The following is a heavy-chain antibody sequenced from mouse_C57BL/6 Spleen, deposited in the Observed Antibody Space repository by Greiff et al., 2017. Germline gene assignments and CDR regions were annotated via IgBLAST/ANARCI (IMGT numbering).Heavy chain of an antibody. D-gene: IGHD1-1*01. J-gene: IGHJ4*01. CDR1: GYTFTGYW. Sequence: QVQLQQSGAELMKPGASVKLSCKATGYTFTGYWIEWVKQRPGHGLEWIGEILPGSGSTNYNEKFKGKATFTADTSSNTAYMQLSSLTTEDSAIDYCARPPYYYGSSYGAMDYWGQGTSVTVAS. CDR2: ILPGSGST. V-gene: IGHV1-9*01. CDR3: ARPPYYYGSSYGAMDY.